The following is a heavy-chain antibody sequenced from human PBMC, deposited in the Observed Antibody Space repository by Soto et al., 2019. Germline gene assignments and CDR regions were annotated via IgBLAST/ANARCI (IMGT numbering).Heavy chain of an antibody. Sequence: ASVKVSCKASGYTFTSYGISWVRQAPGQGLEWMGWISSYNGNTNYAQKVQGRVTMTTDTSTSTTYMEMRSLRSDDTAVYYCARGPRYCSSTSCFSGVTWFDPWGQGTLVTVSS. D-gene: IGHD2-2*01. CDR3: ARGPRYCSSTSCFSGVTWFDP. CDR1: GYTFTSYG. V-gene: IGHV1-18*04. CDR2: ISSYNGNT. J-gene: IGHJ5*02.